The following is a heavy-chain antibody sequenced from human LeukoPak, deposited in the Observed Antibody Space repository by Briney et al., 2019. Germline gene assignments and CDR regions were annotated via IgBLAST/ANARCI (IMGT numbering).Heavy chain of an antibody. CDR3: ARGRSPYYGSGSYSRRFDP. Sequence: ASVKVSCKASGYTFTSYHINGVRQATGQGLEWMGLMNPNSGNTGYAQKFQGRVTMTRNTSISTAYMELSSLRYEDTGVYYCARGRSPYYGSGSYSRRFDPWGQGTLVTVSS. J-gene: IGHJ5*02. CDR1: GYTFTSYH. CDR2: MNPNSGNT. D-gene: IGHD3-10*01. V-gene: IGHV1-8*01.